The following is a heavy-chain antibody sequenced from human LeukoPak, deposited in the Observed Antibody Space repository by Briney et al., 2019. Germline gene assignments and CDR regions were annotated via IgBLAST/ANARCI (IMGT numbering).Heavy chain of an antibody. CDR2: IRYDGSNK. CDR3: ARGPPWYFDL. V-gene: IGHV3-30*02. CDR1: GFSFRSYG. Sequence: GGSLRLSCAASGFSFRSYGMHWVRQAPGKGLEWVAFIRYDGSNKYYAESVKGRFTISRDNSKNTLYLQMNSLTAEDTAVYYCARGPPWYFDLWGRGTLVTVSS. J-gene: IGHJ2*01. D-gene: IGHD6-25*01.